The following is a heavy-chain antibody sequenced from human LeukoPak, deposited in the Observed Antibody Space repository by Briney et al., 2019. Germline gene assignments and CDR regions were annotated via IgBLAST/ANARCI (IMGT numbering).Heavy chain of an antibody. CDR2: FDPEDGET. V-gene: IGHV1-24*01. J-gene: IGHJ4*02. CDR3: ATALLTYYYDSSGYYFGY. CDR1: GYTLTELS. Sequence: ASVMVSCKVSGYTLTELSMHWVRQAPGKGLEWMGGFDPEDGETIYAQKFQGRVTMTEDTSTDTAYMELSSLRSEDTAVYYCATALLTYYYDSSGYYFGYWGQGTLVTVSS. D-gene: IGHD3-22*01.